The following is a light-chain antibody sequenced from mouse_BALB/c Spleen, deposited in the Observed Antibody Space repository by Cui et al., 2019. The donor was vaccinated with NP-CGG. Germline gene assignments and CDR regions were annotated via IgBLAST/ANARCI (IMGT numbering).Light chain of an antibody. V-gene: IGLV1*01. CDR1: TGAVTTSNY. J-gene: IGLJ1*01. CDR3: ALWYSNHWV. Sequence: QDVVTQESARTTSPGETVTLNCRSSTGAVTTSNYANWVQEKPDHLFTGLIGGTNNRAPGVPARFSGSLIGDKATLTITGAQTEDEAIYFCALWYSNHWVFGGGTKLTVL. CDR2: GTN.